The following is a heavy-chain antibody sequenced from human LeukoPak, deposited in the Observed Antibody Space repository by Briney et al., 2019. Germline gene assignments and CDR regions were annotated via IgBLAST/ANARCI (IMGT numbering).Heavy chain of an antibody. J-gene: IGHJ4*02. CDR2: IKQDGSEK. V-gene: IGHV3-7*01. CDR3: ARRWELNY. D-gene: IGHD1-26*01. Sequence: GGSLRLSCAASGFIFSSYWMSWVRQAPGKGLEWVANIKQDGSEKYYVDSVKGRFTISRDNAKNSLYLQTNSLRAEDTAVYYCARRWELNYWGQGTLVTVSS. CDR1: GFIFSSYW.